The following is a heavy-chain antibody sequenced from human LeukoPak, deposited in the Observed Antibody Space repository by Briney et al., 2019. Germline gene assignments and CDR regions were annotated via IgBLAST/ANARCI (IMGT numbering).Heavy chain of an antibody. J-gene: IGHJ3*02. CDR3: AKDDGWFGELSSDAFDI. V-gene: IGHV3-23*01. Sequence: GGSLRLSCAASGFTFSSYAMSWVRQAPGKGLEWVSAISGSGGSTYYADSVKGRFTISRDNSKNTLYLQMNSLRAEDTAVYYCAKDDGWFGELSSDAFDIWGQETMVTVSS. D-gene: IGHD3-10*01. CDR2: ISGSGGST. CDR1: GFTFSSYA.